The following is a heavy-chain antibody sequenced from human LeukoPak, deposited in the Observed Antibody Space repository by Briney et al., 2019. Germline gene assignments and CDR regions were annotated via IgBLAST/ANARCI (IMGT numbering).Heavy chain of an antibody. J-gene: IGHJ4*02. Sequence: GGSLRLSCAASGFTFSSYAMHWVRQAPGKGLEWVAVISYDGSNKYYADSVKGRFTISRDNSKNTLYLQMNSLRAEDTAVYYCAKMAGYYTGIPFDYWGQGTLVTVSS. CDR3: AKMAGYYTGIPFDY. D-gene: IGHD3/OR15-3a*01. V-gene: IGHV3-30*04. CDR1: GFTFSSYA. CDR2: ISYDGSNK.